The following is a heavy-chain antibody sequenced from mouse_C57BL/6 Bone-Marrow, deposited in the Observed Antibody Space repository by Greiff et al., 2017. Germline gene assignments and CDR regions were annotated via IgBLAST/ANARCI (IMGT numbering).Heavy chain of an antibody. J-gene: IGHJ2*01. Sequence: VQLQQSGAELVRPGASVTLSCKASGYTFTDYEMHWVKQTPVHGLEWIGAIDPETGGTAYNQKFKGKAILTADKSSSTAYMELRSLTAEDSAVYYCTNAGYFDDWGQGTTVTVSS. CDR2: IDPETGGT. CDR3: TNAGYFDD. D-gene: IGHD4-1*01. CDR1: GYTFTDYE. V-gene: IGHV1-15*01.